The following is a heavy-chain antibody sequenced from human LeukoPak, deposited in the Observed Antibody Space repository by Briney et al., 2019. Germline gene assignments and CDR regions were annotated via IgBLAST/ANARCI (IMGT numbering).Heavy chain of an antibody. CDR2: ISGSGGST. Sequence: GGSLRLSCAASGFTFSSYAMSWVRQAPGKGLEWVSAISGSGGSTFYADSVKGRLTISRDNSKNTLYLQMNSLRAEDTAVYYCAKSRTGSITYFDYWGQGTLVTVSS. CDR1: GFTFSSYA. CDR3: AKSRTGSITYFDY. J-gene: IGHJ4*02. V-gene: IGHV3-23*01. D-gene: IGHD1-1*01.